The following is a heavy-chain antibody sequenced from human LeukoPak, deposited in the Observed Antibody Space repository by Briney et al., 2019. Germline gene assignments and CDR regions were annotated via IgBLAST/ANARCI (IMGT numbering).Heavy chain of an antibody. D-gene: IGHD3-10*01. Sequence: ASVKVSCKASGYTFTGYYMHWVRQAPGQGLEWMGLINPNNGGTNYAQKFQGRVTMTRDTSISTAYMELSRLTSDDTAVYYCARERDYYGSGSLAHDYWGQGTLVTVSS. J-gene: IGHJ4*02. CDR3: ARERDYYGSGSLAHDY. CDR2: INPNNGGT. V-gene: IGHV1-2*02. CDR1: GYTFTGYY.